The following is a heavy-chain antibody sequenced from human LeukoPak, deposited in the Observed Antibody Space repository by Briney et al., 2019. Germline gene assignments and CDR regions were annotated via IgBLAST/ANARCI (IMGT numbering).Heavy chain of an antibody. CDR1: GYTFTGYY. Sequence: GASVKVSCKASGYTFTGYYMHWVRQAPGQGLEWMGWINPNSGGTNYAQKFQGRVTMTRDTSISTAYMELSRLRSDDTAVYYCARSAGSSGWYEGYYFDYWGQGTLVTVSS. D-gene: IGHD6-13*01. J-gene: IGHJ4*02. CDR2: INPNSGGT. V-gene: IGHV1-2*02. CDR3: ARSAGSSGWYEGYYFDY.